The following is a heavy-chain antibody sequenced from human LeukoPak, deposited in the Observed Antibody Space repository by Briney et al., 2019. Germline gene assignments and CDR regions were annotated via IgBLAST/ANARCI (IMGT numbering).Heavy chain of an antibody. V-gene: IGHV4-34*01. CDR2: INHSGST. D-gene: IGHD6-6*01. J-gene: IGHJ4*02. CDR1: GGSFSGYY. Sequence: SETLSLTCAVCGGSFSGYYWSWIRQPPGKGLEWIGEINHSGSTNYNPSVKSRVTISVDTSKNQFSLKLTSVTAADTAEYFCARRSHYSRSSGNNCWGQGTLVTVSS. CDR3: ARRSHYSRSSGNNC.